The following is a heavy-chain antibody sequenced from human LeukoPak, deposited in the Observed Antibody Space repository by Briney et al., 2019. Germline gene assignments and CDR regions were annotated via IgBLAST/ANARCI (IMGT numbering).Heavy chain of an antibody. Sequence: PGGSRRLSCAASGFTFSSYGMHWVRQAPGKGLEWVAFIRYDGSNKYYADSVKGRFTISRDNSKNTLYLQMNSLRAEDTAVYYCAKDPVAYSTSCHPLVYWGQGTLVTVSS. J-gene: IGHJ4*02. D-gene: IGHD2-2*01. CDR2: IRYDGSNK. CDR1: GFTFSSYG. V-gene: IGHV3-30*02. CDR3: AKDPVAYSTSCHPLVY.